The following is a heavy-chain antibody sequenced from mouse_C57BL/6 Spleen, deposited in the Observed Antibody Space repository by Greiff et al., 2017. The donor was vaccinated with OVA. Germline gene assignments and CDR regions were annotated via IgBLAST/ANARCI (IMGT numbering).Heavy chain of an antibody. V-gene: IGHV1-81*01. Sequence: VQLQESGAELARPGASVKLSCKASGYTFTSYGISWVKQRTGQGLEWIGEIYPRSGNTYYNEKFKGKATLTADKSSSTAYMELRSLTSEDSAVYFCARRGYDEAYWGQGTLVTVSA. D-gene: IGHD3-1*01. CDR1: GYTFTSYG. CDR3: ARRGYDEAY. J-gene: IGHJ3*01. CDR2: IYPRSGNT.